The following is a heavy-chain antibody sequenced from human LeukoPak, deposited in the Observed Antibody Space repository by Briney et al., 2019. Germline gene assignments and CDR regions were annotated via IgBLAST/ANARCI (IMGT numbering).Heavy chain of an antibody. CDR1: GFTFSSYA. D-gene: IGHD3-9*01. CDR3: ARENNYDILTGFDY. J-gene: IGHJ4*02. CDR2: ISYDGSNK. Sequence: AGGSLRLSCAASGFTFSSYAMHWVRQAPGKGLEWVAVISYDGSNKYYADSVKGRFTIPRDNSKNTLYLQMNSLRAEDTAVYYCARENNYDILTGFDYWGQGTLVTVSS. V-gene: IGHV3-30*04.